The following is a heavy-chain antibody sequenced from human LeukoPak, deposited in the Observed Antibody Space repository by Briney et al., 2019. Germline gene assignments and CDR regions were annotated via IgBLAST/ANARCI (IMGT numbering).Heavy chain of an antibody. J-gene: IGHJ4*02. CDR3: ATTAYSSRNY. D-gene: IGHD6-13*01. CDR2: ISGGDST. V-gene: IGHV3-23*01. CDR1: GFTFSSYA. Sequence: GGSLRLSCAASGFTFSSYAMGWVRQAPGKGLEWVSSISGGDSTYYTNSVKGRFTISRDNSKNTLYLQMNSLRAEDTAVYYCATTAYSSRNYWGQGTLVTVSS.